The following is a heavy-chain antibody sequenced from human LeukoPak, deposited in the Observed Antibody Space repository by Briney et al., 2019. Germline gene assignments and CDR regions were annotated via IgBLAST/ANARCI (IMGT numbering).Heavy chain of an antibody. CDR1: GSTFTTFA. Sequence: ASVTASRQVSGSTFTTFAMSWVRPAAGRGSGWEGWINTATGHPTYAQGFTGRFVFSLDTSVSTAYLQISNLKAEDTAVYYCARVWAAAGFFYHFDYWGQGTLVTVSS. V-gene: IGHV7-4-1*02. CDR3: ARVWAAAGFFYHFDY. D-gene: IGHD6-13*01. J-gene: IGHJ4*02. CDR2: INTATGHP.